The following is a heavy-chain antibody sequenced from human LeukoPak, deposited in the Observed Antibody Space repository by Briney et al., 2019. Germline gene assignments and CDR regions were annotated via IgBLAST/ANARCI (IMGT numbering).Heavy chain of an antibody. Sequence: GGSLRLSCAASGFTFGNYWMSWVRQAPGKGLEWVANIKQDGSDKYYVDSVTGRFTISRDNAKNSLYLQMNSLRAEDTAVYYCARWAASFDLWGQGTLVTVSS. CDR1: GFTFGNYW. D-gene: IGHD6-25*01. J-gene: IGHJ4*02. CDR2: IKQDGSDK. V-gene: IGHV3-7*01. CDR3: ARWAASFDL.